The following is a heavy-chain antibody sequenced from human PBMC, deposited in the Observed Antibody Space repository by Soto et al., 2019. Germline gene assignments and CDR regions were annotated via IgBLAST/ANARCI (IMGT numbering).Heavy chain of an antibody. V-gene: IGHV4-30-2*01. Sequence: SETLSLTCAVSGGSISNAGSPWSCIRQPQGKGLAWLGYIHHSGSTYSHPSIKSRVTISVDRSKNQFSLKLSSVTAADTAVYYCARAGDSSGPVALGYWGQGTLVTVSS. J-gene: IGHJ4*02. CDR3: ARAGDSSGPVALGY. CDR1: GGSISNAGSP. CDR2: IHHSGST. D-gene: IGHD6-19*01.